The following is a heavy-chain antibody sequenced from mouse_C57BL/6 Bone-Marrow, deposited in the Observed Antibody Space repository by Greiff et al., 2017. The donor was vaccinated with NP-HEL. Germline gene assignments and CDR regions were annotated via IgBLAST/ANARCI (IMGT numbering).Heavy chain of an antibody. Sequence: QLVESGPGLVKPSQSLSLTCSVTGYSITSGYYWNWIRQFPGNKLEWMGYISYDGSNNYNPSLKNRISITRDTSKNQFFLKLNSVTTEDTATYYCASLFAYWGQGTLVTVSA. CDR1: GYSITSGYY. V-gene: IGHV3-6*01. CDR3: ASLFAY. J-gene: IGHJ3*01. CDR2: ISYDGSN.